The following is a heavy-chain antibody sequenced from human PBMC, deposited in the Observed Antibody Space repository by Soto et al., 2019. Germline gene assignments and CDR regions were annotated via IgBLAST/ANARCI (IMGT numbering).Heavy chain of an antibody. CDR2: IYYTGTT. Sequence: SETLSLTCTVSGGSVTSSTYYWGWIRQPPGKGLEWIGSIYYTGTTSYNPSLKSRVTISVDTSENQFSLKLSSVTAADTAVYYCATDYVGHQSILYWGQGTLVTVSS. D-gene: IGHD3-16*01. V-gene: IGHV4-39*02. J-gene: IGHJ4*02. CDR3: ATDYVGHQSILY. CDR1: GGSVTSSTYY.